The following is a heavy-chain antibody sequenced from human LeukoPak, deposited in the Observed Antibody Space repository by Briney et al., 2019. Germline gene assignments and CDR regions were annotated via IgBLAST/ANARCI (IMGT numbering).Heavy chain of an antibody. CDR1: GFTFSNFW. J-gene: IGHJ4*02. D-gene: IGHD2-21*01. V-gene: IGHV3-7*01. CDR3: ASGDGLDY. Sequence: GGSLRISCTASGFTFSNFWMSWVRQAPGKGLEWVANIKQDGSEKYYVDSVKGRFTISRDNAKNSLYLQMNSLRAEDTAVYYCASGDGLDYWRQGTLVTVSS. CDR2: IKQDGSEK.